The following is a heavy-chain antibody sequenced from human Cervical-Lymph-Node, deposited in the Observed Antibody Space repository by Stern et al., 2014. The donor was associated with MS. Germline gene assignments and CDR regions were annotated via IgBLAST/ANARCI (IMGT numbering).Heavy chain of an antibody. CDR1: GDSISSYTHY. CDR3: AKHACTGAACPFDL. V-gene: IGHV4-39*01. CDR2: VYYSGPT. Sequence: VQLVESGPGLVKPSETLSLTCAVSGDSISSYTHYWAWIRQPPGQGLEWIGRVYYSGPTSYNPSHRSPVTIPVDTSKNPFSLGLNSGTAADTAVYYCAKHACTGAACPFDLWGQGTLVTVSS. J-gene: IGHJ4*02. D-gene: IGHD2-8*02.